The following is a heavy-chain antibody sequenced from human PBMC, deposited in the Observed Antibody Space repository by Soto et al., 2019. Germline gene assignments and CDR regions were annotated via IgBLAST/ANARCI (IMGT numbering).Heavy chain of an antibody. CDR2: IVGGSGNT. Sequence: SVKGSGKASGFTFTSAAVPGGGRARGQPLEGIGWIVGGSGNTNYAKKCQGRVTITVDMSTSTAYMELSSLRAEDTALYYCAAGPLVDFDYWG. CDR1: GFTFTSAA. V-gene: IGHV1-58*01. J-gene: IGHJ4*01. CDR3: AAGPLVDFDY.